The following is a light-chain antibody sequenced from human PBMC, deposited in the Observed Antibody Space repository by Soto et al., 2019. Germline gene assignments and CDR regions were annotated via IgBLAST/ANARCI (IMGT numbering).Light chain of an antibody. J-gene: IGKJ1*01. Sequence: EIVVQPSPATLAVSPGERVTLSCRASQSVSSSLAWYQQRPGQAHRLLIYDTSTRAPGIAGRFSGSGSGTEFTLTISSLQSEEVAVYYCQQYVHWPPGTFGQGTKVDIK. CDR2: DTS. CDR1: QSVSSS. V-gene: IGKV3-15*01. CDR3: QQYVHWPPGT.